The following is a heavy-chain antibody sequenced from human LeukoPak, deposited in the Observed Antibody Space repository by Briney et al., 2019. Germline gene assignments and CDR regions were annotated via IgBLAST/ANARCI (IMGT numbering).Heavy chain of an antibody. J-gene: IGHJ6*02. Sequence: PGGSLRLSCAASGFIFSNYVMSWVRQAPGKGLEWVSAISGSGGSTYYADSVKGRFTISRDNSKNTLYLQLNSLRAEDTAVYYCAKTRSTYYYYYGMDVWGQGTTVTVSS. D-gene: IGHD2-2*01. V-gene: IGHV3-23*01. CDR3: AKTRSTYYYYYGMDV. CDR2: ISGSGGST. CDR1: GFIFSNYV.